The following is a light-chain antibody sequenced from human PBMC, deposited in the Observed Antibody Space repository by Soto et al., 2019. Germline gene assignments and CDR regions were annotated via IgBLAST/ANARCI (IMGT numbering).Light chain of an antibody. V-gene: IGKV4-1*01. CDR2: WAS. CDR1: QSVLYSSNNKNY. CDR3: QQYYSTPRP. Sequence: MEIAQISVVVAVSHSERATINCKSSQSVLYSSNNKNYLAWYQQKPGQPPKLLIYWASTRESGVPDRFSGSGSGTDFTLTISILQAEDVAVYYCQQYYSTPRPFGGGAKVDIK. J-gene: IGKJ4*01.